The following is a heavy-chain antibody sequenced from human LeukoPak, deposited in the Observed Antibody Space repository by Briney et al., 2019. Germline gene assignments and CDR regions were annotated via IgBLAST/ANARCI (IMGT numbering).Heavy chain of an antibody. D-gene: IGHD5-12*01. CDR1: GAPLTSTDYY. CDR2: IYYSGST. J-gene: IGHJ4*02. Sequence: PSETLSLTCPVSGAPLTSTDYYWGWIRQPPGRGLEWIGSIYYSGSTYYNSSLKSRITISVDTSKNHFSLKLSSVTAADTAVYYCARLSRDYERGYDYTSWGQGTLVTVSS. V-gene: IGHV4-39*02. CDR3: ARLSRDYERGYDYTS.